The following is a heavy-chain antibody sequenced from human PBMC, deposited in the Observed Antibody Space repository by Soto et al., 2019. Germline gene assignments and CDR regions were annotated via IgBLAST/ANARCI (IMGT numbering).Heavy chain of an antibody. CDR1: GFTFSNYA. CDR3: AKGWMATVTYSDY. V-gene: IGHV3-23*01. CDR2: ITGSGGST. D-gene: IGHD4-17*01. J-gene: IGHJ4*02. Sequence: EMHLLESGGGLVQPGGSLRLSCAASGFTFSNYAMSWVRQAPGKGLEWVSAITGSGGSTIYADSVKGRFTISRDNSENTLLLQMNSLRVEDTAMYYCAKGWMATVTYSDYWGQGTLVTVSS.